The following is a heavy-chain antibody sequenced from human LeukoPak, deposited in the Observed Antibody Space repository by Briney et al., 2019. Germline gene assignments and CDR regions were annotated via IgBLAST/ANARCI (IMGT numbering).Heavy chain of an antibody. Sequence: ASVKVSCKASGYTLTGYDMHWVRQAPGQGLEWMGWINPNNGGTKYAQKFQGRVTMTRDTSTSTVYMELSSLRSEDTAVYYCARDWDIIAAAMGDLDYWGQGTLVTVSS. CDR3: ARDWDIIAAAMGDLDY. CDR2: INPNNGGT. J-gene: IGHJ4*02. CDR1: GYTLTGYD. V-gene: IGHV1-2*02. D-gene: IGHD6-13*01.